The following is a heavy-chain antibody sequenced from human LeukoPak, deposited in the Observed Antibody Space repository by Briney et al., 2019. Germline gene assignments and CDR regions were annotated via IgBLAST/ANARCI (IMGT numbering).Heavy chain of an antibody. V-gene: IGHV4-38-2*01. D-gene: IGHD3-22*01. CDR2: IYHSGNT. CDR3: AGGSLYYYDSSGYYPTPKFDF. J-gene: IGHJ4*02. CDR1: GYSISSGYY. Sequence: SETLSLSCDVSGYSISSGYYWAWIRPPPGKGLEWVGTIYHSGNTYYNPSLKSRVTLSVDTSKNQFSLQLSSVTAADTAVYYCAGGSLYYYDSSGYYPTPKFDFWGQGTLATVSS.